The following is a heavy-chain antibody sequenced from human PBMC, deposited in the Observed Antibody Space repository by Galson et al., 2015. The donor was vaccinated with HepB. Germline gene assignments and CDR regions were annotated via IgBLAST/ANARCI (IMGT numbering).Heavy chain of an antibody. Sequence: SLRLSCAASGFPFSDYSMRWVRQTPDKGLEWVALIWYDGSNKYYADSVKGRFTISKDNSQNILYLQMNSLRDEDTAVYYCARTTFGGLYGDFWGQGTLVTVSS. V-gene: IGHV3-33*01. D-gene: IGHD3-3*01. CDR2: IWYDGSNK. CDR3: ARTTFGGLYGDF. CDR1: GFPFSDYS. J-gene: IGHJ4*02.